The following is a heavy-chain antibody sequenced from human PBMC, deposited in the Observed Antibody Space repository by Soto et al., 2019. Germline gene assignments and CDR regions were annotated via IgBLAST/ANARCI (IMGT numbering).Heavy chain of an antibody. Sequence: GQSLKISCKGPGYSFTSYWISWVRQMPGKGLEWMGRIDPSDSYTNYSPSFQGHVTISADKSISTAYLQWSSLKASDTAMYYCERQPDDYVFRFLEGLTHYYYGMDVWGQGTTVTVSS. D-gene: IGHD3-3*01. CDR1: GYSFTSYW. V-gene: IGHV5-10-1*01. J-gene: IGHJ6*02. CDR2: IDPSDSYT. CDR3: ERQPDDYVFRFLEGLTHYYYGMDV.